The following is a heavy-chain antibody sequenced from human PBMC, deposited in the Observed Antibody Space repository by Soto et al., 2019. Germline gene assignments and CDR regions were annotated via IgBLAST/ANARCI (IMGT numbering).Heavy chain of an antibody. J-gene: IGHJ4*02. V-gene: IGHV3-23*01. D-gene: IGHD3-16*02. CDR3: DKDNQLVGGSYHDF. CDR1: GFTFSTYA. Sequence: EVQLLESGGGLVKPGGSLRLSCAASGFTFSTYAISWVRQAPGKGLEWVSGINGRGDSTYYADALKGPFTISRDYSKNTLFLQMNSLRAEDTAIYYCDKDNQLVGGSYHDFWGQGTLVTVSS. CDR2: INGRGDST.